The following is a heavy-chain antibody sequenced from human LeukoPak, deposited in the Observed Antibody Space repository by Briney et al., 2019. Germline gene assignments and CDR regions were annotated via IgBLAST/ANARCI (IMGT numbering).Heavy chain of an antibody. CDR3: ARLVGATTPTNFDY. CDR2: IRYDGSNK. CDR1: GFTFSSYG. Sequence: GGSLRLSCAASGFTFSSYGMHWLRQAPGKGLEWVAFIRYDGSNKYYADSVKGRFTISRDNSKNTLYLQMNSLRAEDTAVYYCARLVGATTPTNFDYWGQGTLVTVSS. D-gene: IGHD1-26*01. V-gene: IGHV3-30*02. J-gene: IGHJ4*02.